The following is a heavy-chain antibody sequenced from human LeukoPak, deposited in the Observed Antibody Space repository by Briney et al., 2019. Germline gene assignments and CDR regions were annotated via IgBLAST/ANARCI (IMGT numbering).Heavy chain of an antibody. Sequence: PGGSLRLSCAASGFTFSSYSVNWVRQAPGKGLEWVSSISSSSSYIYYADSVKGRFTISRDNAKNSLYLRMNSLRAEDTAVYYCARDPTVTTGYWGQGTLVTVSS. J-gene: IGHJ4*02. V-gene: IGHV3-21*01. CDR1: GFTFSSYS. CDR3: ARDPTVTTGY. D-gene: IGHD4-11*01. CDR2: ISSSSSYI.